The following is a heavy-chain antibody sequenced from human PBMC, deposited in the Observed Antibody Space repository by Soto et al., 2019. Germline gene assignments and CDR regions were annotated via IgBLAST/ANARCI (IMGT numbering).Heavy chain of an antibody. J-gene: IGHJ5*02. CDR3: ARGRAAAAPGNWFDP. D-gene: IGHD6-13*01. CDR1: GGSFSGYY. CDR2: INHSGST. V-gene: IGHV4-34*01. Sequence: SETLSLTCAVYGGSFSGYYWSWIRQPPGKGLEWIGEINHSGSTNYNPSLKSRVTISVDTSKNQFSLKLSSVTAADTAVYYCARGRAAAAPGNWFDPWGQGTLVTVSS.